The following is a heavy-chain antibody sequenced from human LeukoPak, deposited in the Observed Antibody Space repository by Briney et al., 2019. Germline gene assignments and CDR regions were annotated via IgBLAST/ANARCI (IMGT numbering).Heavy chain of an antibody. J-gene: IGHJ5*02. Sequence: ASVKASCKASGYNFKSFGISWVRQAPGQGPEWMGWISAYNGDTSYDQKLQGRVTMTTDKSTSTAYMELRSLRSDDTAVYYCARDGELTATRQWFDPWGQGTLVTVSS. CDR2: ISAYNGDT. D-gene: IGHD4-17*01. CDR3: ARDGELTATRQWFDP. V-gene: IGHV1-18*01. CDR1: GYNFKSFG.